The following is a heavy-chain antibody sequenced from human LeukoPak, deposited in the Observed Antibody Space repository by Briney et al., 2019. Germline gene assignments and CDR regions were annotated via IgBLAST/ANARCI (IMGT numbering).Heavy chain of an antibody. J-gene: IGHJ6*03. CDR1: GYSISSGYY. CDR3: ARTGAGYYYYYMDV. CDR2: IYRSGRT. D-gene: IGHD1-26*01. V-gene: IGHV4-38-2*02. Sequence: PSETLSLTCMVSGYSISSGYYWGWIRQSPGKGLEWIGTIYRSGRTYSNPSLRGRVTISVDTSKNQFSLKLSSVTAADTAVYYCARTGAGYYYYYMDVWGKGTTVTVSS.